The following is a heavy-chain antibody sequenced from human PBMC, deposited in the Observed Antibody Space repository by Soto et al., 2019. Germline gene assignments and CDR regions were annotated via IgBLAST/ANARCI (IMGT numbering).Heavy chain of an antibody. CDR2: VSGSGSNT. D-gene: IGHD6-19*01. Sequence: GSLRLSCAASGFTFSSYAMSWVRQAPGKGLEWISGVSGSGSNTSYSDSVKGRFTISRDNSKSALYLQMNTLRGEDTAVYYCARVRATAVTGSFYWGQGTLVTVSS. V-gene: IGHV3-23*01. J-gene: IGHJ4*02. CDR1: GFTFSSYA. CDR3: ARVRATAVTGSFY.